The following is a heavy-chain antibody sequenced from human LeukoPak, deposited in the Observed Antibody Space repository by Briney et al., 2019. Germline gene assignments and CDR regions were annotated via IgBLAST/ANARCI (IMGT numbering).Heavy chain of an antibody. CDR3: ASPGIAAAGPFDY. Sequence: SVKVSCKASGGTFSSYAISWVRQAPGQGLEWMGGIIPVFGTANYAQKFQGRVTITTDESTSTAYMELSSLRSEDTAVYYCASPGIAAAGPFDYWGQGTLVTVSS. J-gene: IGHJ4*02. CDR2: IIPVFGTA. V-gene: IGHV1-69*05. CDR1: GGTFSSYA. D-gene: IGHD6-13*01.